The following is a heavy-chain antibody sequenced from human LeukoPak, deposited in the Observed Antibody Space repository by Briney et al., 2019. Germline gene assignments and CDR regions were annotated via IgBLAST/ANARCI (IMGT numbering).Heavy chain of an antibody. CDR1: GGSFSGYY. J-gene: IGHJ5*02. V-gene: IGHV4-34*01. CDR2: INHSGST. Sequence: SETLSLTCAVYGGSFSGYYWSWIRQPPGKGLEWIGEINHSGSTNYNPSLKSRVTISVDTSKNRFSLKLSSVTAADTAVYYCARTIVVVPAADKSGWFDPWGQGTLVTVSS. CDR3: ARTIVVVPAADKSGWFDP. D-gene: IGHD2-2*01.